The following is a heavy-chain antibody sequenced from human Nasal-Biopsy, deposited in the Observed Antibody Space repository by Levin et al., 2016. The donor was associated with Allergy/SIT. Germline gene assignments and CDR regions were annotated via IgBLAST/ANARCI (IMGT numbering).Heavy chain of an antibody. CDR2: INHSGST. D-gene: IGHD6-6*01. Sequence: GSLRLSCAVYGGSFSGYYWNWIRQPPGKGLEWIGEINHSGSTNYKPSLKSRVTISVDTSKNHFSLKLSSVTAADTAIYYCARIEYSNYKYDYWGQGTLVTVSS. CDR3: ARIEYSNYKYDY. V-gene: IGHV4-34*01. J-gene: IGHJ4*02. CDR1: GGSFSGYY.